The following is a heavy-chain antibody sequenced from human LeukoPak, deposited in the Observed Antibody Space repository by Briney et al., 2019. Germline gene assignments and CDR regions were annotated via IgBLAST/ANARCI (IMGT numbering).Heavy chain of an antibody. CDR1: GYTFSGYY. D-gene: IGHD6-13*01. CDR3: ARDRDGSSRNWFDP. V-gene: IGHV1-2*06. Sequence: ASVKVSCKAPGYTFSGYYIHWVRQAPGQGLEWMGRINPNSGGTNYAQKFQGRVTMTRDASITTAYMELSSLISDDTAVYYCARDRDGSSRNWFDPWGQGTLVTVSS. CDR2: INPNSGGT. J-gene: IGHJ5*02.